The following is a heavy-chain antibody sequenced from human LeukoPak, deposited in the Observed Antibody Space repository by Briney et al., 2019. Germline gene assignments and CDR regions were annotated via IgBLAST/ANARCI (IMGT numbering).Heavy chain of an antibody. CDR1: GFTFSSYA. Sequence: GGSLRLSCAASGFTFSSYAMHWVRQAPDKGLEWVAVISYDGSNKYYADSVKGRFTISRDNSKNTLYLQMNSLRAEDTAVYYCASPPHKELVPGVYFDYWGQGTLVTVSS. V-gene: IGHV3-30-3*01. CDR3: ASPPHKELVPGVYFDY. CDR2: ISYDGSNK. D-gene: IGHD6-13*01. J-gene: IGHJ4*02.